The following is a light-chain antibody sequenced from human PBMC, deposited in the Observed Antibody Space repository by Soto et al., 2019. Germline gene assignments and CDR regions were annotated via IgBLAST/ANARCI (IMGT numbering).Light chain of an antibody. Sequence: DIQMTQSPSSLSASVGDRVTITCRAGQSISTYLNWYQHKPGKAPKLRIHAASSLDRGVPSRVSGSGSGTDFTLTISSLQPEDFATYYCQQSYRTPRTFGQGTKVDIK. CDR2: AAS. V-gene: IGKV1-39*01. J-gene: IGKJ1*01. CDR3: QQSYRTPRT. CDR1: QSISTY.